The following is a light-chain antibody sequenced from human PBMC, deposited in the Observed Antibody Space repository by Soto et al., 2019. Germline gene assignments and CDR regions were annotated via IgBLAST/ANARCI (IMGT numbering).Light chain of an antibody. J-gene: IGKJ1*01. CDR1: QSISSY. CDR2: AAS. CDR3: LQSYSTLWT. Sequence: DIKMTQSPSSLSASVGDRVTITCRASQSISSYLNWYQQKPGKAPKLLIYAASSLQSGVPSRFSGSGSGTDFTLTISSLQPEDFATYYCLQSYSTLWTFGQGTKVEIK. V-gene: IGKV1-39*01.